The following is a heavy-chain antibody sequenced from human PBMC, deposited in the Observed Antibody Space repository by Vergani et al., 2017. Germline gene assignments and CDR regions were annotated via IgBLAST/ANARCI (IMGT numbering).Heavy chain of an antibody. CDR2: IYYSGST. D-gene: IGHD5-12*01. J-gene: IGHJ4*02. CDR3: ARSEESQDFSGYGPRWIPFDY. Sequence: QVQLQESGPGLVKPSQTLSLTCTVSGGSISSGGYYWSWIRQHPGKGLEWIGYIYYSGSTYYNPSLKSRVTISVDTSKNQFSLQLSSVTAADTAVYYCARSEESQDFSGYGPRWIPFDYWGQGTLVTVSS. CDR1: GGSISSGGYY. V-gene: IGHV4-31*03.